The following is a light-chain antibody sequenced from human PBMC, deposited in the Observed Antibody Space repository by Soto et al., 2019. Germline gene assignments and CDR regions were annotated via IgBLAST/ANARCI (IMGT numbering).Light chain of an antibody. Sequence: DIQLTQSPSFLSASVGDRVTITCRASQGISSYLAWYQQKPGKAPKLLIYAASTLQSGVPSRFSGSGSGTEFTLTISSLQPEDLATYYCQQLNSYPLFGPGTKVDIK. V-gene: IGKV1-9*01. J-gene: IGKJ3*01. CDR3: QQLNSYPL. CDR2: AAS. CDR1: QGISSY.